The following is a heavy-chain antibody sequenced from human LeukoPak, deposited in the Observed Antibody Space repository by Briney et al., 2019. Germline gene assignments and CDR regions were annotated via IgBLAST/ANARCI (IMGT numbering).Heavy chain of an antibody. D-gene: IGHD3-3*01. CDR3: AREAWHYDFWSGPGVWFDP. J-gene: IGHJ5*02. V-gene: IGHV3-7*01. CDR2: IKQDGSEK. Sequence: GSLRLSCAASGFTFSSYWMSWVRQAPGKGLEWVANIKQDGSEKYYVDSVKGRFTISRDNAKNSLYLQMNSLRAEDMAVYYCAREAWHYDFWSGPGVWFDPWGQGTLVTVSS. CDR1: GFTFSSYW.